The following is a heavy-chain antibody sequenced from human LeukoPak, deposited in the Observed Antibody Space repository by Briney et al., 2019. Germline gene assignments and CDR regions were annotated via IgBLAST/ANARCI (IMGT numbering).Heavy chain of an antibody. CDR2: ISSSGNAI. V-gene: IGHV3-11*04. J-gene: IGHJ4*02. CDR3: ARSSFSSGWYEPYYFDS. Sequence: PGGSLRLSCAASGFTFSDYYMSWIRQAPGKGLEWVSYISSSGNAIYYADSVKGRFTISRDNAKNSLYLQMNSLRAEDTAIYYCARSSFSSGWYEPYYFDSWGQGTLVTVSS. CDR1: GFTFSDYY. D-gene: IGHD6-19*01.